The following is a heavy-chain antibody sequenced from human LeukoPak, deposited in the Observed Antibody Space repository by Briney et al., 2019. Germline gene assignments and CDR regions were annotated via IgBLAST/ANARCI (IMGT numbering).Heavy chain of an antibody. CDR3: ARYCSSTSCYFCP. D-gene: IGHD2-2*01. J-gene: IGHJ5*02. CDR1: GGSFSGYY. CDR2: INHSGST. V-gene: IGHV4-34*01. Sequence: SETLSLTCAVYGGSFSGYYWSWIRQPPGKGLEGMGEINHSGSTNYNPSLKSRVTISVDTSKNQYSLKLSSVTAADTAVYYCARYCSSTSCYFCPRGQGTLVTVSS.